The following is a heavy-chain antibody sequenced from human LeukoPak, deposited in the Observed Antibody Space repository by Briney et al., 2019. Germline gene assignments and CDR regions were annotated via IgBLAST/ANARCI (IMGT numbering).Heavy chain of an antibody. Sequence: SETLSLTCTVSGGSISSGSYYWSWIRQPAGKGLEWIGRIYTSGSTNYNPSLKSRVTMSVDTSKNQFSLKLSSVTAADTAVYYCARGGYYYDSSGYKRFDYWGQGTLVTVSS. CDR3: ARGGYYYDSSGYKRFDY. D-gene: IGHD3-22*01. CDR2: IYTSGST. J-gene: IGHJ4*02. CDR1: GGSISSGSYY. V-gene: IGHV4-61*02.